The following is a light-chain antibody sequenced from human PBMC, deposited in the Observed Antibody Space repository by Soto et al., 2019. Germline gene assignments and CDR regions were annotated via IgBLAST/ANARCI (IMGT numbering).Light chain of an antibody. Sequence: QSVLTQPPSVSGAPGQRVTIXXTGXXXNIGAGYDVHWYQQLPGRAPKLLIYGNTNRPSGVPDRFSGSKSGTSASLAITGLQAEDEADYYCLSFDSSLSVVFGGGTKLTVL. J-gene: IGLJ2*01. CDR3: LSFDSSLSVV. V-gene: IGLV1-40*01. CDR2: GNT. CDR1: XXNIGAGYD.